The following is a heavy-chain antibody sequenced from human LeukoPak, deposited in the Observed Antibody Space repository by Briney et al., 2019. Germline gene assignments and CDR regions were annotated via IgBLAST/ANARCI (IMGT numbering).Heavy chain of an antibody. CDR2: ISAYNGNT. CDR3: ARELGDPDYGDNTYDY. V-gene: IGHV1-18*01. CDR1: GYTFTSYG. D-gene: IGHD4-17*01. Sequence: GASVKVSCKASGYTFTSYGISWVRQAPGQGLEWMGWISAYNGNTNYAQKLQGRVTMTTDTSTSTAYMELRSLRSDDTAVYYCARELGDPDYGDNTYDYWGQGTLVTVSS. J-gene: IGHJ4*02.